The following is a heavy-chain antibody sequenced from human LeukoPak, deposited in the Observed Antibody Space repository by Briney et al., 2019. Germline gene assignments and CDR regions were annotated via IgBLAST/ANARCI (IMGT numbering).Heavy chain of an antibody. CDR2: IIPILGIV. J-gene: IGHJ4*02. CDR3: ARDPNSGGFGSY. CDR1: GGTFSSYA. V-gene: IGHV1-69*04. D-gene: IGHD3-10*01. Sequence: ASVKVSCKASGGTFSSYAISWVRQAPGQGLEWMGRIIPILGIVNYAQKFQGRVTITADKSTSTAYMELSSLRSEDTAVYYCARDPNSGGFGSYWGQGTLVTVSS.